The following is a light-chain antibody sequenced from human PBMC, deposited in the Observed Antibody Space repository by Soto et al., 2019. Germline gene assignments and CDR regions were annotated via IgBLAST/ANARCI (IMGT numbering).Light chain of an antibody. CDR3: QQNNKWPRT. CDR2: GAS. V-gene: IGKV3-15*01. Sequence: EIVMTQSPATLSVSPGERATLSCRASQSVSSNLAWYQQKPGQAPRLLIYGASTRATGIPARFSGSGSGTEFTLTISSLQSEDFAVYYCQQNNKWPRTFGQGTKVDIK. CDR1: QSVSSN. J-gene: IGKJ1*01.